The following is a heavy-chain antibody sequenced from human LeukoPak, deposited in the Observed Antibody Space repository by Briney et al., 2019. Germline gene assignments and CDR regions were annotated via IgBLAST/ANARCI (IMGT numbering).Heavy chain of an antibody. D-gene: IGHD2-21*02. Sequence: SETLSLTCTVSGGSISSYYWSWIRQPPGKGLEWIGYIYYSGSTNYNPSLKSRVTISVDTSKNQFSLKLSSVTAADTAVYYCARGCGGDCYLDYWGQGTLVTVSS. CDR3: ARGCGGDCYLDY. J-gene: IGHJ4*02. CDR1: GGSISSYY. CDR2: IYYSGST. V-gene: IGHV4-59*01.